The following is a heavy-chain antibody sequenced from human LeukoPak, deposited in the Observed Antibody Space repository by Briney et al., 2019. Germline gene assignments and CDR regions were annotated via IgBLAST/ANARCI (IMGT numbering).Heavy chain of an antibody. CDR1: GYTFTSYG. CDR3: ARAALRYFDWLLSVEYFDY. V-gene: IGHV1-18*01. Sequence: ASVKVSCKASGYTFTSYGISWVRQAPGQGLEWMGWISAYNGNTNYAQKLQGRVTMTTDTSTSTAYMELRSLRSDDTAVYYCARAALRYFDWLLSVEYFDYWGQGTLVTVSS. D-gene: IGHD3-9*01. J-gene: IGHJ4*02. CDR2: ISAYNGNT.